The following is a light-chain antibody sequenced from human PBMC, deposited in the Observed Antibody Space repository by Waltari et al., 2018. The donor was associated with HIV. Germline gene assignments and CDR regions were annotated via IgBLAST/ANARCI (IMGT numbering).Light chain of an antibody. CDR1: SSDVGVSHY. CDR3: SSYAGSNNLV. J-gene: IGLJ2*01. Sequence: QSALTQTPSASGSPGQSVTISCPGTSSDVGVSHYIYWYQQHPGKAPKLMMYEVSKRPPGVPDRFSGSKSGNTASLTVSGLQAEDEADYYCSSYAGSNNLVFGGGTKLTVL. V-gene: IGLV2-8*01. CDR2: EVS.